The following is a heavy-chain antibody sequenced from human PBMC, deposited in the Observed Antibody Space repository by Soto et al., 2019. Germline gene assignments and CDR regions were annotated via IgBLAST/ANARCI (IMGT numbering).Heavy chain of an antibody. CDR3: ARSLRNDFFDY. CDR2: IFFTGST. V-gene: IGHV4-59*01. D-gene: IGHD3-3*01. CDR1: GGSISRYF. Sequence: KTSETLSLTCTVSGGSISRYFWTWIRQPPGKGLEFIGHIFFTGSTSYNPSLKSRVSISLDTSKSQVSLKLSSVTAADTAVYYCARSLRNDFFDYWGQGTLVTAPQ. J-gene: IGHJ4*02.